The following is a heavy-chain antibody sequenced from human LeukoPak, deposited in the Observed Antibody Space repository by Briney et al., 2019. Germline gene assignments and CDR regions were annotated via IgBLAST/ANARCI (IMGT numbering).Heavy chain of an antibody. Sequence: ASXXVSCKASGYTFTGYYMHRVRQAPGQGLEWMGRINPNSGGTNYAQKFQGRVTMTRDTSISTAYMELSRLRSDDTAVYYCARDLSSSGWSRYYFDYWGQGTLVTVSS. CDR1: GYTFTGYY. CDR2: INPNSGGT. V-gene: IGHV1-2*06. J-gene: IGHJ4*02. CDR3: ARDLSSSGWSRYYFDY. D-gene: IGHD6-19*01.